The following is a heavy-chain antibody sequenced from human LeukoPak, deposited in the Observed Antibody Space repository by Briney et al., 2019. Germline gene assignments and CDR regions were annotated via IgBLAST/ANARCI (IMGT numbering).Heavy chain of an antibody. Sequence: GGSLRLSCAASGFTVSSIYMTWVRQAPGKGLEWVSVIHAGGSTFHADSVKGRFTISRDSAKNSLFLQMYSLRAEDTAVYYCARDQWRLFDNWGQGTLVTVSS. J-gene: IGHJ4*02. V-gene: IGHV3-53*01. CDR3: ARDQWRLFDN. D-gene: IGHD2-21*02. CDR1: GFTVSSIY. CDR2: IHAGGST.